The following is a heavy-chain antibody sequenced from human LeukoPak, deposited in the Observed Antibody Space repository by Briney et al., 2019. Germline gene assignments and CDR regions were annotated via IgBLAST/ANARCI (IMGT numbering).Heavy chain of an antibody. V-gene: IGHV1-2*04. Sequence: ASVKVSCKASGYTFTGYYMHWVRQAPGQGLEWMGWINPNSGGTNYAQKFQGWVTMTRDTSISTAYMELSRLRSDDTAVYYCARDGGGEAAAGTWFDPWGQGTLVTVSS. J-gene: IGHJ5*02. CDR3: ARDGGGEAAAGTWFDP. CDR2: INPNSGGT. CDR1: GYTFTGYY. D-gene: IGHD6-13*01.